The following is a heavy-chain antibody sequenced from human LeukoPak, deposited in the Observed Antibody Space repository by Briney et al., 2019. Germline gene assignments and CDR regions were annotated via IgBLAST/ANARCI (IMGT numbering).Heavy chain of an antibody. V-gene: IGHV3-23*01. CDR1: GFTLSAYT. CDR2: IFSGGST. J-gene: IGHJ5*02. D-gene: IGHD1-26*01. CDR3: ARDKVPDGRWEVDL. Sequence: GGSLRLSCAASGFTLSAYTMSWVRQPPGKGLEWVSTIFSGGSTYYVDSVRGRFTISRDLSKNTVYLQINSLRAEDTAIYFCARDKVPDGRWEVDLWGQGTPVTVSS.